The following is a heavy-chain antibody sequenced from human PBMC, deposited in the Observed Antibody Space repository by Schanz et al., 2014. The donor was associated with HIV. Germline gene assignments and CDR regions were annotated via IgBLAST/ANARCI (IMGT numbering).Heavy chain of an antibody. CDR1: GYTFTTYG. V-gene: IGHV1-18*01. CDR2: TSPNNGNR. Sequence: QVQLVQSGAAVTKPGASVKVSCKASGYTFTTYGITWVRQAPGQGLEWMGWTSPNNGNRNYAQKLQGRVTMTTDTSTTTAYMELRSLRSDETAIYYCARGGSGWYGYEGFDYWGQGTLVTVSS. J-gene: IGHJ4*02. D-gene: IGHD6-19*01. CDR3: ARGGSGWYGYEGFDY.